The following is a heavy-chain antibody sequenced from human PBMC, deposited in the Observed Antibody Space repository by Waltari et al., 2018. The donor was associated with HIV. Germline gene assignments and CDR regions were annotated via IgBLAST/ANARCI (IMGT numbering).Heavy chain of an antibody. D-gene: IGHD5-18*01. Sequence: QVQLVESGGGVVQPGGSLRLSCARSGFTFISSGMPWVRRAPGKGLEWDEFIRNDVGNKYYTYSVKGQFTCSRDNSKNTRYLQMTSLRAGDTAVYYCAIRPGGYSYGIDYWGQGTLVTVSS. J-gene: IGHJ4*02. V-gene: IGHV3-30*02. CDR2: IRNDVGNK. CDR3: AIRPGGYSYGIDY. CDR1: GFTFISSG.